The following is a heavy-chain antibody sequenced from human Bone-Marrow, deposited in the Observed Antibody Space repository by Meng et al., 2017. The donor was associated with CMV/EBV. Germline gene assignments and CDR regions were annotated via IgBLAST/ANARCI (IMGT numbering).Heavy chain of an antibody. CDR2: ISSSSSTI. D-gene: IGHD3-22*01. J-gene: IGHJ6*02. CDR1: GFTFSRYS. CDR3: ARDLLDYYDSSGYYYEFPYYYYYGMDV. Sequence: GGPMRLSCAASGFTFSRYSMNWVRQAPGKGLEWVSYISSSSSTIYYADSVKGRFTISRDNAKNSLYLQMNSLRAEDTAVYYCARDLLDYYDSSGYYYEFPYYYYYGMDVWGQGTTVTVSS. V-gene: IGHV3-48*04.